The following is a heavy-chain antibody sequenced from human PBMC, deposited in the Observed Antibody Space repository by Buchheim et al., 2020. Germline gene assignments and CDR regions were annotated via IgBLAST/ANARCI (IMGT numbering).Heavy chain of an antibody. CDR2: ISSSGSTI. D-gene: IGHD3-16*02. CDR1: GFTFSSYE. J-gene: IGHJ4*02. CDR3: ARDALAYDYDYVWGSYRYGNFDY. V-gene: IGHV3-48*03. Sequence: EVQLVESGGGLVRPGGSLRLSCAASGFTFSSYEMNWVRQAPGKGLEWVSYISSSGSTIYYADSVKGRFTISRDNAKNSLYLQMNSLRAEDTAVYYCARDALAYDYDYVWGSYRYGNFDYWGQGTL.